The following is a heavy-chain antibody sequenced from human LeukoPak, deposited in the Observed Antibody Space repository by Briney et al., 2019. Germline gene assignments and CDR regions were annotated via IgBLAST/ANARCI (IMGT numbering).Heavy chain of an antibody. J-gene: IGHJ6*02. CDR3: ARGGAPLYGSGTHYYYYGMDV. CDR1: GGSISSGGYS. CDR2: IYHSGST. Sequence: SQTLSLTCAVSGGSISSGGYSWSWIRQPPGKGLEWIGYIYHSGSTYYNPSLKSRVTISVDRSKNQFSLKLSSVTAADTAVYYCARGGAPLYGSGTHYYYYGMDVWGQGTTVTVSS. D-gene: IGHD3-10*01. V-gene: IGHV4-30-2*01.